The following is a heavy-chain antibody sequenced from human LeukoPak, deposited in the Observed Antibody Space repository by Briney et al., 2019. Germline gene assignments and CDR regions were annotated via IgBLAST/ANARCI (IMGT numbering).Heavy chain of an antibody. Sequence: SEALSLTCTVSGGSISSSSYYWGWIRQPPGKGLEWIGIIYYSVRTYYNPSLKSRVTISVDTSKNQFSLKLSSVTAADTAVYYCARGGLAARDAFDIWGQGTMVIV. CDR2: IYYSVRT. CDR1: GGSISSSSYY. J-gene: IGHJ3*02. D-gene: IGHD6-6*01. CDR3: ARGGLAARDAFDI. V-gene: IGHV4-39*01.